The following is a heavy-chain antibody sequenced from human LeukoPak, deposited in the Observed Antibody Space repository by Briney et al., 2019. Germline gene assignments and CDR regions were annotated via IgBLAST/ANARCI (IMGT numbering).Heavy chain of an antibody. CDR3: ARGKYSSGLIDY. CDR2: INPNSGGT. CDR1: GSTFTGYY. D-gene: IGHD6-19*01. V-gene: IGHV1-2*02. Sequence: ASVKVSCKTSGSTFTGYYLHWVRQAPGQGLEWMGWINPNSGGTNYAQKFQGRVTMTRDTSISTAYMELSRLRSDDTAVYYCARGKYSSGLIDYWGQGTLVTASS. J-gene: IGHJ4*02.